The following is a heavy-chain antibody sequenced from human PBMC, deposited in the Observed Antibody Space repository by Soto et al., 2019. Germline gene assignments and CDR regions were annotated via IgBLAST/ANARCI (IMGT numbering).Heavy chain of an antibody. CDR1: GCSITSYH. J-gene: IGHJ5*02. CDR2: IYTSGST. Sequence: SATLSLTCTVSGCSITSYHWSWIRQPAGKGLEWIGRIYTSGSTNYNPSLKSRVTMSVDTSKNQFSLKLSSVTAADTAVYYCARINLNWFDPWGQGTLVTVS. V-gene: IGHV4-4*07. CDR3: ARINLNWFDP.